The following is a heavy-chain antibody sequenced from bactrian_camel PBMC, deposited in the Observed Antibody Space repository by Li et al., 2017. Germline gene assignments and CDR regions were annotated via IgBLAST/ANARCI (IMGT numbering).Heavy chain of an antibody. CDR3: GAGRYCSLSYITI. J-gene: IGHJ4*01. V-gene: IGHV3S9*01. CDR2: INSGSST. D-gene: IGHD6*01. CDR1: EFTFSSYA. Sequence: QLVESGGGLVQPGGSLRLSCAASEFTFSSYAMGWVRQAPGKGLEWVSGINSGSSTYYADSVKGRFTVSQDSNKSTLYLDMSNLNASDTAVYYCGAGRYCSLSYITIWGQGTQVTVS.